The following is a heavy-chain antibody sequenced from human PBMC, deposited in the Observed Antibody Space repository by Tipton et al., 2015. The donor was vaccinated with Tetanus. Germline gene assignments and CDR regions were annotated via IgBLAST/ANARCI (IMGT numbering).Heavy chain of an antibody. Sequence: TLSLTCSVSGGSISNYYWNWIRQPAGKGLEWSGRFYVTGATNHSPALQSRLTKSTDRAKNQLSLTLTSVTAADAAMYYCAREDVYYHDGSGFYAFDVWGRGTMVAVSS. V-gene: IGHV4-4*07. D-gene: IGHD3-22*01. CDR1: GGSISNYY. CDR2: FYVTGAT. CDR3: AREDVYYHDGSGFYAFDV. J-gene: IGHJ3*01.